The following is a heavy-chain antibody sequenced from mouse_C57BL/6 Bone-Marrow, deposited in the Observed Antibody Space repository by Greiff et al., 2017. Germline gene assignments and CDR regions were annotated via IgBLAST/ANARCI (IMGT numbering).Heavy chain of an antibody. CDR1: GFTFSDYG. CDR2: ISSGSSTI. V-gene: IGHV5-17*01. CDR3: AREDSWFAY. J-gene: IGHJ3*01. Sequence: EVMLVESGGGLVKPGGSLKLSCAASGFTFSDYGMHWVRQAPEKGLEWVAYISSGSSTIYYADTVKGRFTISRDNAKNTLFLQMTSLRSEDTAMYYCAREDSWFAYWGQGTLVTVSA.